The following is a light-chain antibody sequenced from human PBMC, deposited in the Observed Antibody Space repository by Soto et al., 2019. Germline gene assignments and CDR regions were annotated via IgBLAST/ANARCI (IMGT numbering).Light chain of an antibody. Sequence: EIVLTQSPATLSLSPGERATLSCRASQSVSSSYLAWYQQKPGQAPRLLIYGASSRATGIPDTFSGSGYGTDLKLTISRLEPQVFAVYYCQQYGSSPPGAFGQVTQVDIK. CDR2: GAS. CDR1: QSVSSSY. J-gene: IGKJ1*01. CDR3: QQYGSSPPGA. V-gene: IGKV3-20*01.